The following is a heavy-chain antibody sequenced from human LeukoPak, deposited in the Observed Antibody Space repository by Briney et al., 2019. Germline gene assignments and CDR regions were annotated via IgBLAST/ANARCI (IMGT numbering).Heavy chain of an antibody. CDR1: GYTFINYG. J-gene: IGHJ6*03. V-gene: IGHV1-18*01. D-gene: IGHD4-23*01. CDR3: ARAGGNSDYYYMDV. Sequence: ASVKVSCKAPGYTFINYGISWVRQAPGQGLEWMGWISGYDGNTNYAQEVQGRVTMTTDTSSSTAYMELRSLSSDDTAVYYCARAGGNSDYYYMDVWGRGSTVTVSS. CDR2: ISGYDGNT.